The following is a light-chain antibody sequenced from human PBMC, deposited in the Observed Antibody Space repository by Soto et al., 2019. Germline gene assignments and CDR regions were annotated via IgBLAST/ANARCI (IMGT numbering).Light chain of an antibody. CDR2: DAS. J-gene: IGKJ3*01. CDR1: QSVNYW. Sequence: DIHMNPAPSTLSATVGDRVTITCRASQSVNYWLAWYQQKPGMAPKLLIHDASSLESGVPSRFSGSGSGTEFTLTISSLQPDDSATYYCQQYGFSFGPGTKVDIK. CDR3: QQYGFS. V-gene: IGKV1-5*01.